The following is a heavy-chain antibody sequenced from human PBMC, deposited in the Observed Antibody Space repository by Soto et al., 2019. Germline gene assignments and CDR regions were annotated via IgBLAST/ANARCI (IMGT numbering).Heavy chain of an antibody. D-gene: IGHD1-26*01. CDR2: ISAYNGNT. CDR3: ARDVEWELPTYYGMDV. J-gene: IGHJ6*02. Sequence: ASVKVSCKASGYTFTSYGISWVRQAPGQGLEWMGWISAYNGNTNYAQKLQGRVTMTTDTSTSTAYMELRSLRSDDTAVYYCARDVEWELPTYYGMDVWGQGTTVTVSS. CDR1: GYTFTSYG. V-gene: IGHV1-18*01.